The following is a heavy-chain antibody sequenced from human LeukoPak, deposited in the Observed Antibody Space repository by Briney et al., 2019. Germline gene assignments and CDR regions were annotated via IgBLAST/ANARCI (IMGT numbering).Heavy chain of an antibody. Sequence: PGGSLTLSCAASGFTFSTYWVHWVRQAAGKGRVWVSRINPDGSRTDYADSVKGRFTISKDNDKNPLHLQMNSLQAEDTAVYFCARDLRGNRDYWGQGTMVTVSS. V-gene: IGHV3-74*01. CDR1: GFTFSTYW. CDR2: INPDGSRT. D-gene: IGHD4-23*01. CDR3: ARDLRGNRDY. J-gene: IGHJ4*03.